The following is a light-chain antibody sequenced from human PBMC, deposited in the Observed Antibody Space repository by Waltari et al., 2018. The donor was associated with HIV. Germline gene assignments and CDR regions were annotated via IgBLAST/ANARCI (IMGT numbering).Light chain of an antibody. J-gene: IGLJ1*01. CDR1: NLGAKS. V-gene: IGLV3-21*02. Sequence: SYILTQPPSVSVAPGQTARVTRGGNNLGAKSVSWYRQKVGQTPVLVVYDDVERPSGMSDRIAGSNSGNTATLFISRADVVDEAEYYCQVWDMTSDHFVFGPGTTVTVL. CDR3: QVWDMTSDHFV. CDR2: DDV.